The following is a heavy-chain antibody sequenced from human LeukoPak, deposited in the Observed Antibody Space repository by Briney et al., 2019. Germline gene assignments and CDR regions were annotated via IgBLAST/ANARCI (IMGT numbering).Heavy chain of an antibody. V-gene: IGHV3-23*01. CDR1: GFTFSSYA. CDR2: ISGSGGNT. CDR3: AKLVTHFDY. D-gene: IGHD4-23*01. J-gene: IGHJ4*02. Sequence: GGSLRLSCAVSGFTFSSYAMSWVRQAPGKGLEWVSSISGSGGNTYYADSVKGRFTISRDNSKNTLYMQMNSLRAEDTAVYYCAKLVTHFDYWGQGTLVTVSS.